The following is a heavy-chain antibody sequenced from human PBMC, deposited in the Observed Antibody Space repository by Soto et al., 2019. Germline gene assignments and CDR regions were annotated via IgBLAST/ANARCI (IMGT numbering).Heavy chain of an antibody. CDR1: GYTFTSYD. CDR3: ARGLLYSDYIWAPAPPDY. Sequence: ASVKVSCKASGYTFTSYDINWVRQATGQGLEWMGWMKPNSGNTGHAQKFQGRVTLTRNTSISKAYMELSRLRSEDPAVYYCARGLLYSDYIWAPAPPDYWGQGTLVTVSS. V-gene: IGHV1-8*01. J-gene: IGHJ4*02. CDR2: MKPNSGNT. D-gene: IGHD3-16*01.